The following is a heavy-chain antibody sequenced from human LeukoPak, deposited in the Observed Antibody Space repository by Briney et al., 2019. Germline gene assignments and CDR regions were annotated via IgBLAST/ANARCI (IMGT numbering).Heavy chain of an antibody. CDR1: GYTFTGYY. CDR2: INPNSGGT. J-gene: IGHJ4*02. CDR3: ARGEESKYYDFWSGYLDY. Sequence: ASVKVSCKASGYTFTGYYMHWVRQAPGQGLEWMGWINPNSGGTNYAQKFQGRVTMTRDTSTSTVYMELSSLRSEDTAVYYCARGEESKYYDFWSGYLDYWGQGTLVTVSS. V-gene: IGHV1-2*02. D-gene: IGHD3-3*01.